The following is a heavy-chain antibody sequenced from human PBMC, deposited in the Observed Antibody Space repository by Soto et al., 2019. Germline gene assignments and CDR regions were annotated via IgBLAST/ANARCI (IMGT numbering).Heavy chain of an antibody. D-gene: IGHD4-17*01. CDR3: ARDTVTRAFDI. V-gene: IGHV1-2*06. CDR1: GSTFTGYY. Sequence: XSVKVSCKASGSTFTGYYMHWVRQAPGQGLEGMGRXNPNRXDPNYEKKFQXXVTMTRDXXISTDYMELSRLRPDDTAVYYCARDTVTRAFDIWGQGTMVTVSS. CDR2: XNPNRXDP. J-gene: IGHJ3*02.